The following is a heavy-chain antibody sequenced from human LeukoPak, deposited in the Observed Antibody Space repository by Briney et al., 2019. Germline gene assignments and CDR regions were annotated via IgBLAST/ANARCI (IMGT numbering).Heavy chain of an antibody. Sequence: SETLSLTCTVSGDSITSGSYYWAWIRQPPGKGLEWIGEIDHSGITRYTPSLKSRVTISVDTSKNQFSLKLTSVTAADTAVYYCATDNWFDPWSQGTLVTVSS. V-gene: IGHV4-39*07. J-gene: IGHJ5*02. CDR1: GDSITSGSYY. CDR2: IDHSGIT. CDR3: ATDNWFDP.